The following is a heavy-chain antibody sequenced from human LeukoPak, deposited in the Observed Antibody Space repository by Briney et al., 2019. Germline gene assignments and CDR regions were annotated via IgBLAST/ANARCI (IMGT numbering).Heavy chain of an antibody. Sequence: ASVKVSCKASGYTFTSYAMHWVRQAPGQRLEWMGWINAGNGNTNYAQKLQGRVTMTTDTSTSTAYMELRSLRSDDTAVYYCAREASVGWDDCWGQGTLVTVSS. CDR2: INAGNGNT. V-gene: IGHV1-3*01. CDR1: GYTFTSYA. D-gene: IGHD6-19*01. CDR3: AREASVGWDDC. J-gene: IGHJ4*02.